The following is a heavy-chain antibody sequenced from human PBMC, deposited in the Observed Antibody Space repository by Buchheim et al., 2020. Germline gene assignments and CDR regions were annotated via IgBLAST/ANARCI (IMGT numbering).Heavy chain of an antibody. J-gene: IGHJ4*02. CDR3: ASGGTTYYYDSSRLSGPEADY. CDR2: IWYDGSNK. Sequence: QVQLVESGGGVVQPGRSLRLSCAASGFTFSSYGMHWVRQAPGKGLEWVAVIWYDGSNKYYADSVKGRFTISRDNSKNTLYLQMNSLRAEDTAVYYCASGGTTYYYDSSRLSGPEADYWGQGTL. D-gene: IGHD3-22*01. CDR1: GFTFSSYG. V-gene: IGHV3-33*01.